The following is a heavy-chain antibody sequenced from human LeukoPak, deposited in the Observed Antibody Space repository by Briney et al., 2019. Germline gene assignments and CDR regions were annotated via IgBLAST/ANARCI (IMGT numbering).Heavy chain of an antibody. CDR2: IYYSGST. V-gene: IGHV4-59*01. CDR3: ARVVAEAVTTDAYYYYGMDV. CDR1: GGSISSYY. Sequence: SATLSLTCTVSGGSISSYYWSWIRQPPVKGLEWIGYIYYSGSTNYNPSLKSRVTISVDTSKNQFSLKLSSVTAADTAVYYCARVVAEAVTTDAYYYYGMDVWGQGTTVTVSS. J-gene: IGHJ6*02. D-gene: IGHD4-17*01.